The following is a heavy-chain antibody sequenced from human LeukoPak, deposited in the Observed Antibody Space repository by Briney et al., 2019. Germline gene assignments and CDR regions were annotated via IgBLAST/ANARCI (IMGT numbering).Heavy chain of an antibody. J-gene: IGHJ5*02. D-gene: IGHD3-10*01. CDR1: GFTFSSYW. CDR3: ARGFGRP. CDR2: IKQDGSER. Sequence: GGSLRLSCVASGFTFSSYWMSWVRQAPGRGLEWVANIKQDGSERFYVDSVKGRFTISRDNAKNSLYLQMNSLRAEDTAVYYCARGFGRPWGQGTLVTVSS. V-gene: IGHV3-7*03.